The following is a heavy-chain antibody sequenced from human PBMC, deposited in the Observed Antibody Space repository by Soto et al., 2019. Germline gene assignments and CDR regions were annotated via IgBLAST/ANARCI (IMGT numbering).Heavy chain of an antibody. CDR2: INPNSGDT. V-gene: IGHV1-2*02. J-gene: IGHJ6*02. CDR3: AKGGAIVAAGTRVYLYNAMDV. CDR1: GYTFTGYY. D-gene: IGHD1-26*01. Sequence: RASVKVSCKASGYTFTGYYVHWVRQAPGQGLEWTGWINPNSGDTYLAQRFQGRVTMNRDTSIGTAYMELRGLTSDDTAEYYCAKGGAIVAAGTRVYLYNAMDVWGQGTTVTVSS.